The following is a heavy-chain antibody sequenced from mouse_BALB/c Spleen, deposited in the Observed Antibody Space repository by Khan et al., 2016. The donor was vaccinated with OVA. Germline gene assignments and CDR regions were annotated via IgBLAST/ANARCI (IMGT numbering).Heavy chain of an antibody. J-gene: IGHJ3*01. CDR1: GYTFTNYW. CDR2: INPSTGYT. CDR3: VNHGSSPAWFTY. V-gene: IGHV1-7*01. D-gene: IGHD1-1*01. Sequence: QVQLQQSGAELAKPGASVKMSCKASGYTFTNYWMHWVKQRPGQGLEWIGYINPSTGYTEYNQKFKDKATLTADKSSSTAYMQLSSLTSEDSAVYYWVNHGSSPAWFTYWGQGTLVTVS.